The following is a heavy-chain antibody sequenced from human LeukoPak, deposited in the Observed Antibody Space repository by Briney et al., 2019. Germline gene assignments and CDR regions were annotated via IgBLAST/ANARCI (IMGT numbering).Heavy chain of an antibody. Sequence: ASVKVSCKASGYAFTSYDINWVRQATGQGLEWMGWMNPNSGNTGYAEKFQGRVTMTRDTSMSTVYMELSSLTSEDTAVYYCARGGIAAAGVDYWGQGTLVTVSS. V-gene: IGHV1-8*01. CDR3: ARGGIAAAGVDY. CDR2: MNPNSGNT. J-gene: IGHJ4*02. CDR1: GYAFTSYD. D-gene: IGHD6-13*01.